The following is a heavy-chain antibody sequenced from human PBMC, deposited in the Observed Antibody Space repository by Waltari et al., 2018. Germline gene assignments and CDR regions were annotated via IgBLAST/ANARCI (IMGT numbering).Heavy chain of an antibody. CDR1: GFTFSTFW. D-gene: IGHD1-26*01. CDR3: ASDVHSGRYGWFDP. Sequence: EVQLVESGGVLDQPGGSTRLSGAASGFTFSTFWGHWVRQVPGKGLVWVSRIKSDGSATSYADSVKGRFTISRDNAKNTVYLQMNSLRAEDTAVYHCASDVHSGRYGWFDPWGQGTLVTVSS. J-gene: IGHJ5*02. V-gene: IGHV3-74*01. CDR2: IKSDGSAT.